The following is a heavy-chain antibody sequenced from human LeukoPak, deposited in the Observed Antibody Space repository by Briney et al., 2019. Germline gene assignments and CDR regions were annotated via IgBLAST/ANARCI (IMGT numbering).Heavy chain of an antibody. V-gene: IGHV1-18*01. J-gene: IGHJ4*02. D-gene: IGHD2-15*01. CDR3: ARDRIAYCSGGSCDLHS. Sequence: ASVKVSCKASGYTFTNLGFSWVRQAPGQGPEGMGWISAHNGITNYAQKFQGRVTVNTDTSTSTTYMELRSLRSDDTAVYYCARDRIAYCSGGSCDLHSWGQGTLVTVSS. CDR1: GYTFTNLG. CDR2: ISAHNGIT.